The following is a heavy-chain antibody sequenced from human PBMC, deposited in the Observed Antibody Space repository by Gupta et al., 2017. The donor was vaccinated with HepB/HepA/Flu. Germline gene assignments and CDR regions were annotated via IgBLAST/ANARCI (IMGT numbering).Heavy chain of an antibody. J-gene: IGHJ5*02. CDR3: AQQQYAMLPAATWFDP. V-gene: IGHV4-39*02. D-gene: IGHD2-2*01. Sequence: QLQLQESGPGLVKPSETLSLTCSVAGASIPSSSHSWDWIRQPPGRGLEWIGNISFSGRHSCNVSHNSRLTISVDTAKNHLSLNLNSVTAADTAIYYCAQQQYAMLPAATWFDPWGQGTLVSVSS. CDR1: GASIPSSSHS. CDR2: ISFSGRH.